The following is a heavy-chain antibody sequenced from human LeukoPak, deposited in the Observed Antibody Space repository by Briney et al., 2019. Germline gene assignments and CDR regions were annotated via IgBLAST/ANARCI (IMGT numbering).Heavy chain of an antibody. CDR1: GGSVSSYY. J-gene: IGHJ4*02. V-gene: IGHV4-59*08. CDR2: IYYSGST. Sequence: SETLSLTCTVSGGSVSSYYWSWIRQPPGKGLEWIWYIYYSGSTNYNPSLKSRVTISVDTSKNQFSLKLSSVTAADTAVYYCARSSGGLDYWGQGTLVTVSS. CDR3: ARSSGGLDY. D-gene: IGHD3-3*01.